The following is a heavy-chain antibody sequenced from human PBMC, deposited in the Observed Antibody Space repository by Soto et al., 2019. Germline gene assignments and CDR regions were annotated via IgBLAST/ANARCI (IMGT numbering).Heavy chain of an antibody. CDR1: GFTSSSYE. V-gene: IGHV3-48*03. Sequence: PGGSLRLSCAASGFTSSSYEMNWVRQAPGKGLEWVSYISSSGSTIYYADSVKGRFTISRDNAKNSLYLQMNSLRAEDMAVYYCARGGQQLAPLDYWGQGTLVTVSS. CDR2: ISSSGSTI. CDR3: ARGGQQLAPLDY. J-gene: IGHJ4*02. D-gene: IGHD6-13*01.